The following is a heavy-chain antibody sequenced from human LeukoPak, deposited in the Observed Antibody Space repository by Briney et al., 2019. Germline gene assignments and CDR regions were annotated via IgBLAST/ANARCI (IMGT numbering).Heavy chain of an antibody. CDR1: GFTFSSYA. CDR2: ISYDGSNK. Sequence: PGGSLRLSCAASGFTFSSYAMHWVRQAPGKGLEWVAVISYDGSNKYYADSVKGRFTISRGSPKNTLYLQMNSLRAEDTAVYYCARDIAAAGTGWFDPWGQGTLVTVSS. J-gene: IGHJ5*02. V-gene: IGHV3-30-3*01. D-gene: IGHD6-13*01. CDR3: ARDIAAAGTGWFDP.